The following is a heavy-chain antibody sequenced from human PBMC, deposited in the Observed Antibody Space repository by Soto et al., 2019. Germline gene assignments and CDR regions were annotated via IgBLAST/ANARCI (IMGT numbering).Heavy chain of an antibody. V-gene: IGHV3-11*01. Sequence: PGGSLRLSCAASGIAFSDYYMSWIRRAPGKGLEWVSYISSSGSSIYYAESVKGRFTISRDNAKNSLFLQMNSLRDEDTAVYYCARTRYFDLWGRGTLVTVSS. CDR1: GIAFSDYY. CDR3: ARTRYFDL. J-gene: IGHJ2*01. CDR2: ISSSGSSI.